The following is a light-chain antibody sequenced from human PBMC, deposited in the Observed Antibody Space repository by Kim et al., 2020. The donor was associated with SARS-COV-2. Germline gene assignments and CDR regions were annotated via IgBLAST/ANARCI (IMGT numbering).Light chain of an antibody. CDR3: QQYANWLLT. J-gene: IGKJ4*01. Sequence: VSPGDRATLSCRASQSVSGNVAWYQQKPGQSPRLFIYGASIRATGIPARFSGSASGTEFTLTITSLQSEDVAVYFCQQYANWLLTFGGGTKVDIK. CDR2: GAS. CDR1: QSVSGN. V-gene: IGKV3D-15*01.